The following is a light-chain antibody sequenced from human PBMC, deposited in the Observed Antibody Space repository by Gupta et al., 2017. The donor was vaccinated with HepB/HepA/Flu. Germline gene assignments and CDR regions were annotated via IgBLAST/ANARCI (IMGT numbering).Light chain of an antibody. CDR2: GAS. Sequence: EIVRTQSPATLFFSPGERATLSCRASQSVSSYLAWYQQKPGQAPRLLIYGASTRATGIPARFSGSGSGTEFTLTISSLQSEDFAVYYCQQYNNWPPFTFGQGTRLEIK. V-gene: IGKV3-15*01. CDR1: QSVSSY. J-gene: IGKJ5*01. CDR3: QQYNNWPPFT.